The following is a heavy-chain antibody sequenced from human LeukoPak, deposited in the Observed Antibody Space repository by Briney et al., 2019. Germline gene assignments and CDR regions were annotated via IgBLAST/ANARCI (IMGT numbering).Heavy chain of an antibody. D-gene: IGHD3-22*01. V-gene: IGHV4-59*01. Sequence: PSETLSLTCTVSGGSISSYYWSWIRQPPGKGLEWIGYIYYSGRTNYNPSLKSRVTISVDTSKNQFSLKLSSVTAADTAVYYCARDYYDSSGYYFNWFDPWGQGTLVTVSS. J-gene: IGHJ5*02. CDR2: IYYSGRT. CDR3: ARDYYDSSGYYFNWFDP. CDR1: GGSISSYY.